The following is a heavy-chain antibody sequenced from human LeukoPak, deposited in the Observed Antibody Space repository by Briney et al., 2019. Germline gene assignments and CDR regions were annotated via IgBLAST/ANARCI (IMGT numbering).Heavy chain of an antibody. Sequence: GRSLRLSCAASGFTFSSYAMPWVRQAPGKGLEWVAVISYDGSNKYYADSVKGRFTISRDNSKNTLYLQMNSLRAEDTAVYYCASITMVRGSGVDYWGQGTLVTVSS. CDR1: GFTFSSYA. J-gene: IGHJ4*02. D-gene: IGHD3-10*01. V-gene: IGHV3-30*04. CDR2: ISYDGSNK. CDR3: ASITMVRGSGVDY.